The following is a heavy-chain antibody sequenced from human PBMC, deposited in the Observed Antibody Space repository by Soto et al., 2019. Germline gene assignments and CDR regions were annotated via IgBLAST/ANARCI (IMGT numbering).Heavy chain of an antibody. Sequence: GGSLRLSCAASGFTFSGSAIHWVRQASGKGLEWVGRIRSKTNSYATAYAASVKGRFTISRDDSKNTAYLQMNSLKTEDTAMYYCTRHEPTAYVDVWGKGTTVTVSS. D-gene: IGHD4-17*01. CDR3: TRHEPTAYVDV. J-gene: IGHJ6*03. V-gene: IGHV3-73*01. CDR2: IRSKTNSYAT. CDR1: GFTFSGSA.